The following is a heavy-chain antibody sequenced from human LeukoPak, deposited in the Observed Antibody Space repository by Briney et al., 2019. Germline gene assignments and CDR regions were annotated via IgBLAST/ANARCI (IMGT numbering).Heavy chain of an antibody. CDR1: GYIFTSYY. J-gene: IGHJ4*02. Sequence: ASVKVSCKASGYIFTSYYMHWLRQAPGQGLQWVGLINPTGGSTTYAQNCQGRVTMTRDTSTTTVYMEASSLRSEDTAVYYCARAGYDSSGYYSYWGQGTLVTVSS. CDR2: INPTGGST. CDR3: ARAGYDSSGYYSY. D-gene: IGHD3-22*01. V-gene: IGHV1-46*01.